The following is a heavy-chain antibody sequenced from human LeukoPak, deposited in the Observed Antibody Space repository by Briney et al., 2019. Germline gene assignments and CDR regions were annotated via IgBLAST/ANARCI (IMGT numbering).Heavy chain of an antibody. CDR2: ISGSGGTT. CDR3: AKDRVFDYGGNLDC. D-gene: IGHD4-23*01. Sequence: PGGSLRLSCAASGFTFSSYAMSWVRQAPEKGLEWVSAISGSGGTTYYADSVKGRFTISRDNSKNTLYLQVNSLRAEDTAVYYCAKDRVFDYGGNLDCWGQGTLVTVSS. CDR1: GFTFSSYA. J-gene: IGHJ4*02. V-gene: IGHV3-23*01.